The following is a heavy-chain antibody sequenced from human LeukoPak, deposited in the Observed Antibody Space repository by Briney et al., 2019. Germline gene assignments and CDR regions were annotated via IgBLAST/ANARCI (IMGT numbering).Heavy chain of an antibody. CDR3: ARERMVGATCYFDQ. V-gene: IGHV1-18*01. Sequence: GASVKVSCKASGYDFTSVGITWVRQAPGQGLEWMGWISPYNGNTRYVQKLQGRVTMTTDTSMSTAYMELRSLRFDDTAVYYCARERMVGATCYFDQWGQGSLVTVSS. D-gene: IGHD1-26*01. J-gene: IGHJ4*02. CDR2: ISPYNGNT. CDR1: GYDFTSVG.